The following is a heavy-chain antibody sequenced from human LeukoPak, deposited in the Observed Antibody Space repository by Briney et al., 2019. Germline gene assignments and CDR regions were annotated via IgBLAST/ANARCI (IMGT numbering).Heavy chain of an antibody. J-gene: IGHJ4*02. CDR2: INPNSGGT. CDR3: ARSPYYYDSSGWLDY. D-gene: IGHD3-22*01. CDR1: GYTFTGYY. V-gene: IGHV1-2*02. Sequence: VASVTVSCTASGYTFTGYYMHWVRQAPGQGLEWMGWINPNSGGTNYAQKFQGRVTMTRDTSISTAYMELSRLRSDDTAVYYCARSPYYYDSSGWLDYWGQGTLVTVSS.